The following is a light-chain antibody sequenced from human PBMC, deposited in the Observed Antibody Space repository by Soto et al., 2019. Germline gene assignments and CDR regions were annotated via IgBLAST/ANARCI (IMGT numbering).Light chain of an antibody. J-gene: IGKJ4*01. CDR1: QSVSRN. CDR3: QHLSNCPA. CDR2: DAS. V-gene: IGKV3-11*01. Sequence: CRTSQSVSRNLAWYQQKPGQAPRLLIYDASQRATGIAARFSGSGSGTHTTLTIGRLEPADLVLYSCQHLSNCPACGRGTKVDIK.